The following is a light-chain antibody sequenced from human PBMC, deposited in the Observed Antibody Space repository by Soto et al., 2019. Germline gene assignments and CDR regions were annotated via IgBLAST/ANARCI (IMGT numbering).Light chain of an antibody. CDR1: QSVLYSSNNKNY. Sequence: DIVMTQSPDSLAVSLGERATINCKSSQSVLYSSNNKNYLAWYQQKPGQPPKLLIYWASTRESGVPDRFSGSGSGTDFTLTISSLQAEDVADYYGQQYYSTPYNFGQGTKLEIK. CDR3: QQYYSTPYN. J-gene: IGKJ2*01. CDR2: WAS. V-gene: IGKV4-1*01.